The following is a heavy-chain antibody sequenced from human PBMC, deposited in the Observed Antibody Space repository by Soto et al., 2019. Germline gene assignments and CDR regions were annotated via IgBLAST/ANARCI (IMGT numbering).Heavy chain of an antibody. CDR2: IYGGGGT. D-gene: IGHD3-22*01. Sequence: GGSLRLSCAAAGVTGSSNYMIWVRQAQGKGLECVSVIYGGGGTYYTDSVKGRFTISRDKSKNTLYLQMNSPRAEDTAIYYCAKDAQYYYDNLYYFDYWGQGTLVTVSS. CDR1: GVTGSSNY. J-gene: IGHJ4*02. V-gene: IGHV3-66*01. CDR3: AKDAQYYYDNLYYFDY.